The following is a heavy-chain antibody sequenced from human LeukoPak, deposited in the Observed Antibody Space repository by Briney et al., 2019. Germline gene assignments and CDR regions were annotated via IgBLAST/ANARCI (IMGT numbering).Heavy chain of an antibody. Sequence: GASVKVSCKASGGTFSSYAISWVRQAPGQGLEWMGGIIPIFGTANYAQKFQGRVTITADKSTSTAYMELSSLRSEDTAVYYCARDVGYSSSAGYFDYWGQGTLVTVSS. CDR2: IIPIFGTA. CDR1: GGTFSSYA. CDR3: ARDVGYSSSAGYFDY. D-gene: IGHD6-6*01. V-gene: IGHV1-69*06. J-gene: IGHJ4*02.